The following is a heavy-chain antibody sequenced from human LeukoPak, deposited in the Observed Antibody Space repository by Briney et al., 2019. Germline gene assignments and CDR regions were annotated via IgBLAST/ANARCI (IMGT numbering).Heavy chain of an antibody. CDR2: INHSGST. Sequence: SETLSLTCAVYGGSFSGYYWSWIRQPPGKGLEWIGEINHSGSTNYNPSLKSRVTISVDTSKNQFSLKLSSVTAADTAVYYCARQRITMVRGGTTNWFDPWGQGTLVIVSS. V-gene: IGHV4-34*01. J-gene: IGHJ5*02. CDR1: GGSFSGYY. CDR3: ARQRITMVRGGTTNWFDP. D-gene: IGHD3-10*01.